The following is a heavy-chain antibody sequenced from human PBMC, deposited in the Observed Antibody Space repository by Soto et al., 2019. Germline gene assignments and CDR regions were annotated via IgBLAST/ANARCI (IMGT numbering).Heavy chain of an antibody. CDR2: IKQDGSEK. J-gene: IGHJ4*02. CDR3: ARDKPMWAAAGLQGFDY. V-gene: IGHV3-7*01. D-gene: IGHD6-13*01. CDR1: GFTFSSYW. Sequence: PGGSLRLSCAASGFTFSSYWMSWVRQAPGKGLEWVANIKQDGSEKYYVDSVKGRFTISRDSAKNSLYLQMNSLRAEDTAVYYCARDKPMWAAAGLQGFDYWGQGTLVTVSS.